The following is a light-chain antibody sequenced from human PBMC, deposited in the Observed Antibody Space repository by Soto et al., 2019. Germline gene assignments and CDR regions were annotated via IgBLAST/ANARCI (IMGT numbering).Light chain of an antibody. Sequence: SYELTQPPSVSVSPGQTASITCSGDKLGDTYACWYQQKPGQSPVLVIYQDSKRPSGIPERFSGSNSGNTATLTISGTQAMDEVDYYCQAWDSSTSVVFGGGTKLTVL. CDR1: KLGDTY. V-gene: IGLV3-1*01. J-gene: IGLJ2*01. CDR2: QDS. CDR3: QAWDSSTSVV.